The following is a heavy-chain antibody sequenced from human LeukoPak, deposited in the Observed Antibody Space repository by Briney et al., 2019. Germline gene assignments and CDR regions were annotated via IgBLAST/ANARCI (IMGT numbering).Heavy chain of an antibody. D-gene: IGHD5-18*01. V-gene: IGHV1-8*01. Sequence: ASVKVSCKASGYTFTSYDINWVRQATGQGPEWMGWMNPNSKNTGYAQKFQGRVTMTKNTSISTAYMELSSLRSEDTAVYYCAKRGHSYGDFDYWGQGTLVTVSS. CDR1: GYTFTSYD. CDR3: AKRGHSYGDFDY. CDR2: MNPNSKNT. J-gene: IGHJ4*02.